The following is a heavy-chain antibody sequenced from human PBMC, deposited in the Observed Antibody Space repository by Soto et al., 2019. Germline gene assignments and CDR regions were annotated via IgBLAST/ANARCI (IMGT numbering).Heavy chain of an antibody. CDR1: GLTFSSYA. CDR2: ISYDGSNK. D-gene: IGHD2-8*02. V-gene: IGHV3-30-3*01. CDR3: ARSRIRSGGWFDP. Sequence: QVQLVESGGGVVQPGRSLRLSCAASGLTFSSYAMHWVRQAPGKGLEWVAVISYDGSNKYYADSVKGRFTISRDNSKNTLYLQMNSLRAEDTAVYYCARSRIRSGGWFDPWGQGTLVTVSS. J-gene: IGHJ5*02.